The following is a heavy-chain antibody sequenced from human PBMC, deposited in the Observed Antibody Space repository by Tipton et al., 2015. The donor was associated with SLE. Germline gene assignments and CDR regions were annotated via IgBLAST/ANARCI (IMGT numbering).Heavy chain of an antibody. D-gene: IGHD5-12*01. V-gene: IGHV3-21*03. CDR2: ISSSSSYI. CDR1: GFTFSSYS. Sequence: GSLRLSCAASGFTFSSYSMNWVRQAPGKGLEWVSSISSSSSYIYYADSVKGRFTISRDNAKNSLYLQMNSLRAEDTAVYYCARGGRKRGYSGYDNAFDIWGQGTMVTVSS. CDR3: ARGGRKRGYSGYDNAFDI. J-gene: IGHJ3*02.